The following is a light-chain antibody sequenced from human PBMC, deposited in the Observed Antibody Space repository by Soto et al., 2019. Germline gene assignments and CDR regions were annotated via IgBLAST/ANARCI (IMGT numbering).Light chain of an antibody. V-gene: IGKV3-20*01. CDR1: QSVSSY. CDR3: QQYVSAPIT. J-gene: IGKJ5*01. CDR2: GVS. Sequence: EIVLTQSKATLSLSPGERSAVSCRASQSVSSYLLWYQQKPGQAPRLLIYGVSSRATGVPVSFSGSGSGTDFTLTISRLEPEDFAVYYCQQYVSAPITFGQGTLLAIK.